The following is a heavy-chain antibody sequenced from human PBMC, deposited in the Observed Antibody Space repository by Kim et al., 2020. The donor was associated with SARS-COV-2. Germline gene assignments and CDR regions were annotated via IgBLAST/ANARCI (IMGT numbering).Heavy chain of an antibody. D-gene: IGHD2-15*01. V-gene: IGHV3-7*01. CDR2: IKQDGSEK. Sequence: GGSLRLSCAASGFTFSSYWMSWVRQAPGKGLEWVANIKQDGSEKYYVDSVKGRFTISRDNAKNSLYLQMNSLRAEDAAVYYCARGYCSGGSCYAWYYFDSWGQGALVTVSS. CDR3: ARGYCSGGSCYAWYYFDS. J-gene: IGHJ4*02. CDR1: GFTFSSYW.